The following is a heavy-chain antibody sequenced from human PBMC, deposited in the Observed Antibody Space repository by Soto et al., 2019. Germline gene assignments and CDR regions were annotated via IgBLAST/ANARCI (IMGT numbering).Heavy chain of an antibody. V-gene: IGHV3-73*01. CDR2: IRSKTNSYAT. D-gene: IGHD6-19*01. Sequence: GGSLRLSCAAAGFTFGGSAMHWVRQASGKGLEWVGHIRSKTNSYATAYAESVKGRFTISRDDSMNTAYLQMNSLKTEDTAVYFCTRQTDAVQWLVVPTDYNFDYWGQGTLVTVSS. J-gene: IGHJ4*02. CDR1: GFTFGGSA. CDR3: TRQTDAVQWLVVPTDYNFDY.